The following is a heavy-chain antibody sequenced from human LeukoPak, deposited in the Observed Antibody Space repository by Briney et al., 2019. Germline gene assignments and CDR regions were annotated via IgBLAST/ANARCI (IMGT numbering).Heavy chain of an antibody. V-gene: IGHV4-59*08. Sequence: SETLSLTCTVSGGSISSYYWSWIRQPPGKGLEWIGYIYYSGSTNFNPSLKSRVTMSVDTSKNQFSLKLSSVTAADTAVYYCARTYGSGSSFDYWGQGTLVTVSS. CDR2: IYYSGST. D-gene: IGHD3-10*01. CDR3: ARTYGSGSSFDY. CDR1: GGSISSYY. J-gene: IGHJ4*02.